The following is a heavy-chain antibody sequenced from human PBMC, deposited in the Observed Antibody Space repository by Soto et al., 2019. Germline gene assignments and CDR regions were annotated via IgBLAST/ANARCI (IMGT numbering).Heavy chain of an antibody. Sequence: GGSLRLSCAASGFTFSRYGMYWVRQAPGKGLEWVAVIWYDGSNKYYADSVKGRFTISGDNSKNTLYLQMSSLRAEDTAVYYCARDPLRGYSSSWYFDYWGQGTLVTVSS. D-gene: IGHD6-13*01. CDR2: IWYDGSNK. CDR3: ARDPLRGYSSSWYFDY. V-gene: IGHV3-33*07. J-gene: IGHJ4*02. CDR1: GFTFSRYG.